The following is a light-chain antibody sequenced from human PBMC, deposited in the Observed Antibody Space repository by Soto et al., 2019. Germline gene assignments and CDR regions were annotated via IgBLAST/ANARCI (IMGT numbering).Light chain of an antibody. CDR1: QSVSSRY. J-gene: IGKJ5*01. CDR2: DTS. CDR3: QQYGSSPIT. Sequence: FVLTQSPATLSLSPGERGTLSCGASQSVSSRYVAWYQHKPGLAPRLLIHDTSSRAIGIPDRLSGSKSGTNFTLTIRRMEPEDVGMYYCQQYGSSPITFGQGTRLEI. V-gene: IGKV3D-20*01.